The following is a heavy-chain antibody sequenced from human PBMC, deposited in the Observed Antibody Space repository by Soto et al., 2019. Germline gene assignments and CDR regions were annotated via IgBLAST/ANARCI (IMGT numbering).Heavy chain of an antibody. J-gene: IGHJ6*02. CDR1: GGTFSSYA. V-gene: IGHV1-69*13. CDR3: ARAVDYCSGGSCDLYYYYYGMDV. Sequence: SVKVSCKASGGTFSSYAISWVRQAPGQGLEWMGGIIPIFGTANHAQKFQGRVTITADESTRTAYMERSSLRSEDSDVYYCARAVDYCSGGSCDLYYYYYGMDVWGQGTTVTVSS. CDR2: IIPIFGTA. D-gene: IGHD2-15*01.